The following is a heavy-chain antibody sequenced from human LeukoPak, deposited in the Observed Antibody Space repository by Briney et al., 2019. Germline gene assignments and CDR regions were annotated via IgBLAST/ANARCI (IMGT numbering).Heavy chain of an antibody. V-gene: IGHV1-69*04. CDR3: ARDLSWVAGILDY. CDR1: GGTFSSYT. J-gene: IGHJ4*02. CDR2: IIPILGIA. D-gene: IGHD6-19*01. Sequence: AVKVSCKASGGTFSSYTISWVRQAPGQGLEWMGRIIPILGIANYAQKFQGRVTITADKSTSTAYMELSSLRSEDTAVYYCARDLSWVAGILDYWGQGTLVTVSS.